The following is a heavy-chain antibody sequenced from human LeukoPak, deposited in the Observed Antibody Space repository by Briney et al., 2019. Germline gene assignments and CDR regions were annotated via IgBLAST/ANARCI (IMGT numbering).Heavy chain of an antibody. CDR1: GYTFTCYG. Sequence: ASVKVSCKASGYTFTCYGISWVRQAPGQGLEWMGWISAYNGNTNYAQKLQGRVTMTTDTSTSTAYMELRSLRSDDTAVYYCARVTLDYDFWSGYYLNDYWGQGTLVTVSS. CDR3: ARVTLDYDFWSGYYLNDY. J-gene: IGHJ4*02. D-gene: IGHD3-3*01. V-gene: IGHV1-18*01. CDR2: ISAYNGNT.